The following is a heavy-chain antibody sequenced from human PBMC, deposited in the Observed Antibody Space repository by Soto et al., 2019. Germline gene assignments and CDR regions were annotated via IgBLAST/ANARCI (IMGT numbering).Heavy chain of an antibody. V-gene: IGHV3-21*01. CDR1: GFTFSTYT. J-gene: IGHJ3*01. Sequence: GGSLRLSCAASGFTFSTYTLNLVRQAPGKGLEWVSSISSSSSYIYYADSVKGRFTISRDNAKNSLYLQMNSLRAEDTAVYYCASTAMVIHGWGQGTMVTVSS. D-gene: IGHD5-18*01. CDR3: ASTAMVIHG. CDR2: ISSSSSYI.